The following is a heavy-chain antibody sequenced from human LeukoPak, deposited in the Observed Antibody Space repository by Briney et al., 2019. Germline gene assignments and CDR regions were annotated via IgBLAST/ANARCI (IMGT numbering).Heavy chain of an antibody. Sequence: PGGSLRLSCAASGFTFSDYYMSWIRQAPGKGLEWVSYISSSGSTIYYADSVKGRFTISRDNAKNSLYLQMNSLRAEDTAVYYCARDDNYYDSSGNNWFDPWGQGTLVTVSS. CDR2: ISSSGSTI. CDR3: ARDDNYYDSSGNNWFDP. D-gene: IGHD3-22*01. J-gene: IGHJ5*02. V-gene: IGHV3-11*04. CDR1: GFTFSDYY.